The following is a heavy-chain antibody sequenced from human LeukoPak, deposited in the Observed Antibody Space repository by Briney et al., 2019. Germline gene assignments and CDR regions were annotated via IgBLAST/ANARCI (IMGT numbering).Heavy chain of an antibody. CDR1: GYSISSGYY. V-gene: IGHV4-38-2*02. J-gene: IGHJ4*02. CDR2: IYHSGST. Sequence: SETLSLTCTVSGYSISSGYYWGWIRQPPGKGLEWTGSIYHSGSTYYNPSLKSRVTISVDTSKNQFSLKLSSVTAADTAVYYCARGGIAARPSYWGQGTLVTVSS. D-gene: IGHD6-6*01. CDR3: ARGGIAARPSY.